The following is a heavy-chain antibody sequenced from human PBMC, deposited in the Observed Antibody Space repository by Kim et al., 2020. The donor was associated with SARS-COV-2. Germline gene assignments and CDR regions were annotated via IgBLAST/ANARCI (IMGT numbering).Heavy chain of an antibody. D-gene: IGHD2-8*02. CDR3: VRGGPGPYFFDS. Sequence: GGSLRLSFAASGFTVNSNHMTWVRLAPGKGLEWLSFIYRDGRPYYADSVRERFTISRDNSKNTVFLQMNSLRVEDTAVYYCVRGGPGPYFFDSWGQGTLV. V-gene: IGHV3-66*01. CDR1: GFTVNSNH. J-gene: IGHJ4*02. CDR2: IYRDGRP.